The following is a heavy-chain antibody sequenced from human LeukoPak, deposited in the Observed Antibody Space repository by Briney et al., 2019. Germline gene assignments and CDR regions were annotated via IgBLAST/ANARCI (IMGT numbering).Heavy chain of an antibody. D-gene: IGHD6-19*01. CDR2: IYSGGST. J-gene: IGHJ4*02. V-gene: IGHV3-66*01. Sequence: GSLGLSFAGSGFTVRRNYIGWGRQAPGEGVGGVSVIYSGGSTYYADSVKGRFTISRDNSKNTLYLQMNSLRAEDTAVYYCARARYSSGWYENWGQGTLVTVSS. CDR1: GFTVRRNY. CDR3: ARARYSSGWYEN.